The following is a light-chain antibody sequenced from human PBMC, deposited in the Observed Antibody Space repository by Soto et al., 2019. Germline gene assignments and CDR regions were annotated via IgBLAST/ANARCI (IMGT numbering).Light chain of an antibody. CDR3: QKYNSAPWT. V-gene: IGKV1-27*01. Sequence: DIQMTQSPSSLSASVGDRVTLTCRASQGVSNYFAWYQQQPGKVPKLLIYVASTLQSGVPSRFSGSGSGTDFTLTISSLQPEDVATYYCQKYNSAPWTFGQGTKVEIK. CDR1: QGVSNY. CDR2: VAS. J-gene: IGKJ1*01.